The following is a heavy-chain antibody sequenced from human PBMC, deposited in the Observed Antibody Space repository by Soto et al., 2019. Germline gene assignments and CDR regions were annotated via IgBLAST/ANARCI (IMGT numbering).Heavy chain of an antibody. J-gene: IGHJ5*02. Sequence: QVQLVQSGAEVKKPGSSVKVSCKASGGTFSSYAISWVRQAPGQGLEWMGRIIPIFNTTNYAQKFQGRVTVTADESTSTAYMELSSLRSEDTAVYYCAIEVGSTWYVRFDPWGQGTLVTVSS. D-gene: IGHD6-13*01. CDR3: AIEVGSTWYVRFDP. CDR1: GGTFSSYA. V-gene: IGHV1-69*15. CDR2: IIPIFNTT.